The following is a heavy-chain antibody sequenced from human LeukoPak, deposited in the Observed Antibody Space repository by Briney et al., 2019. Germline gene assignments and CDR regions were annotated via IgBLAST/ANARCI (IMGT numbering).Heavy chain of an antibody. J-gene: IGHJ5*02. CDR1: GGTFYTYA. V-gene: IGHV1-69*13. D-gene: IGHD3-10*01. Sequence: GASVKVSCKASGGTFYTYAINWVRQAPGQGLEWTGRIIPMFGTTNYAQKFQGRVTITADESTSTAYMELSSLRSEDTAVYYCARAPVRMVRGVIIDYWFDPWGQGTLVTVSS. CDR3: ARAPVRMVRGVIIDYWFDP. CDR2: IIPMFGTT.